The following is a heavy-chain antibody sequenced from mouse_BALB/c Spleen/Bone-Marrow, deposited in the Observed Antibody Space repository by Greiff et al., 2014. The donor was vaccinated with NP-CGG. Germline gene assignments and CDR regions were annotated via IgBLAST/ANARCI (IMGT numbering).Heavy chain of an antibody. D-gene: IGHD1-1*01. Sequence: EQLKESGAERGKRGEEGKRGRKEEGEKKKERERKWGKERKEKGQERRGRKEEANGNTKYDPKFRGKATITADTSSNTAYLQLSSLTSEDTAVYYCARYYYGSSYFDYWGQGTTLTVSS. CDR3: ARYYYGSSYFDY. V-gene: IGHV14-3*02. CDR2: KEEANGNT. J-gene: IGHJ2*01. CDR1: GEKKKERE.